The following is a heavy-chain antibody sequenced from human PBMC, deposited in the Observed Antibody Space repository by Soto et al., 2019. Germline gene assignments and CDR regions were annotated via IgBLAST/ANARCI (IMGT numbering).Heavy chain of an antibody. CDR3: ARVNDYGGNVADY. V-gene: IGHV4-59*08. CDR2: VFYSGST. CDR1: GGSISTYY. D-gene: IGHD4-17*01. Sequence: SETLSLTCTVSGGSISTYYWSWIRQPPGKGLEWIGYVFYSGSTNYNPPLRSRVTISVDTSKNQFSLKLRSVAAADTAVYFCARVNDYGGNVADYWGQGTLVTVSS. J-gene: IGHJ4*02.